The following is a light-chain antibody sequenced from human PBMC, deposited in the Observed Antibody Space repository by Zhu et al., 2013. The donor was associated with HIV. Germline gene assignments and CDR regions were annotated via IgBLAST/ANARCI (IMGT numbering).Light chain of an antibody. V-gene: IGLV2-8*01. Sequence: QSALTQPPSASGSPGQSVTISCTGTSSDVGGYNYVSWYQQHPGKAPKLMIYEVNKRPSGVPDRFSGSKSGNTASLTVSGLQGEDEAGYYCSSYAGSNNLLFGGGTKLTVL. CDR2: EVN. CDR3: SSYAGSNNLL. J-gene: IGLJ2*01. CDR1: SSDVGGYNY.